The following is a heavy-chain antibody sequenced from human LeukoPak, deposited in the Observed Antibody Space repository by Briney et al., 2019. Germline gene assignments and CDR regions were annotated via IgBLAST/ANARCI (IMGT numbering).Heavy chain of an antibody. CDR1: GFTFISYG. Sequence: GGSLRLSCAASGFTFISYGMYWVRQAPGKGLESVAFIRYDGSNKYYADSVKGRFTVSRDNSKNTLYLQVNGLRTEDTAVYYCAKDRLLNCRGDCYIFDYWGQGTVVTVSS. D-gene: IGHD2-21*02. CDR2: IRYDGSNK. J-gene: IGHJ4*02. V-gene: IGHV3-30*02. CDR3: AKDRLLNCRGDCYIFDY.